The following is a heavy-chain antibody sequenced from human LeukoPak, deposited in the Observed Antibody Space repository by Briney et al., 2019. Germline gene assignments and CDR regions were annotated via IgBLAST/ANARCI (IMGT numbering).Heavy chain of an antibody. Sequence: QSGGSLRLSCAATGFTLNHYGMHWVRQAPGKGLEWVAVIWSDGTNRYYADSVKGRFTISRDDSGNKVYLQMNSLRPEDTGVYYCAKDAQRGFDYSNSLEYWGQGTPVTVST. CDR3: AKDAQRGFDYSNSLEY. V-gene: IGHV3-33*06. D-gene: IGHD4-11*01. J-gene: IGHJ4*02. CDR2: IWSDGTNR. CDR1: GFTLNHYG.